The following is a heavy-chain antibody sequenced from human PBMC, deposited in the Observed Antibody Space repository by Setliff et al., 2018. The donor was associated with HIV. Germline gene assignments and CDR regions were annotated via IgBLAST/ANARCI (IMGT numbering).Heavy chain of an antibody. V-gene: IGHV4-31*01. CDR2: IYYSGRT. CDR3: ARGGYGYTSDYFDY. J-gene: IGHJ4*02. CDR1: GDSISSAGYY. D-gene: IGHD5-18*01. Sequence: SETLSLTCSVSGDSISSAGYYWNWIRQRPETGLEWIGYIYYSGRTFYNPSLMSQITISVDTSKNQFSLKLNSVTAADTAVYYCARGGYGYTSDYFDYWGQGILVTVSS.